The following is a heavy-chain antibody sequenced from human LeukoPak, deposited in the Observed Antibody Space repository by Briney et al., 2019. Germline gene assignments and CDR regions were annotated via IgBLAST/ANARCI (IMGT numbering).Heavy chain of an antibody. CDR1: GFTFSSYA. D-gene: IGHD6-25*01. Sequence: PGGSLRLSCAASGFTFSSYAMHWVRQAPGKGLEWVSGISWNGRNTAYAESLKGRFTISRDNAKNSLYLQMNSLRAEDTAVYYCARHKQRLDYWGQGTLVTVSS. CDR3: ARHKQRLDY. CDR2: ISWNGRNT. J-gene: IGHJ4*02. V-gene: IGHV3-20*04.